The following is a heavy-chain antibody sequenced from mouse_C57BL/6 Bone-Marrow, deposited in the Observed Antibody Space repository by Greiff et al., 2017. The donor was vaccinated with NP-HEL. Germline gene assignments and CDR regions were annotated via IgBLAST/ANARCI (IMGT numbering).Heavy chain of an antibody. CDR3: ASPITTVVATDWYFDV. Sequence: QVQLQQSGAELARPGASVKLSCKASGYTFTSYGISWVKQRTGQGLEWIGEIYPRSGNTYYNEKFKGKATLTADKSSSTAYMELRSLTSEDSAVYFCASPITTVVATDWYFDVWGTGTTVTVSS. V-gene: IGHV1-81*01. CDR1: GYTFTSYG. D-gene: IGHD1-1*01. CDR2: IYPRSGNT. J-gene: IGHJ1*03.